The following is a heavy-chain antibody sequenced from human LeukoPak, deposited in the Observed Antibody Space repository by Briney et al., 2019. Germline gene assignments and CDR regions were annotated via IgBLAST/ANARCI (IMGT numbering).Heavy chain of an antibody. Sequence: PGGSLRLSCAAPGFTFSSYGMHWVRQAPGKGLEWVAFIRYDGSNKYYADSVKGRFTISRDNSKNTLYLQMNSLRAEDTAVYYCAKESTMIVVVINFDYWGQGTLVTVSS. CDR2: IRYDGSNK. CDR3: AKESTMIVVVINFDY. V-gene: IGHV3-30*02. D-gene: IGHD3-22*01. CDR1: GFTFSSYG. J-gene: IGHJ4*02.